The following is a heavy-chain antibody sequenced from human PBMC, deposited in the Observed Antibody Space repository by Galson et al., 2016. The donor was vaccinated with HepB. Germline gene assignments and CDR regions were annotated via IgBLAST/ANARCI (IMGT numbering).Heavy chain of an antibody. CDR3: ARVSITLVRLHSYGMDV. J-gene: IGHJ6*02. D-gene: IGHD3-10*01. Sequence: SVKVSCKASGYTFTNYIITWVRQAPGQGLEWLGWISAYNGSTNYAQKLQGRVTMTTDTSTNTAYMELGSLRSDDTAVYYCARVSITLVRLHSYGMDVWGQGTSVTVSS. CDR2: ISAYNGST. CDR1: GYTFTNYI. V-gene: IGHV1-18*04.